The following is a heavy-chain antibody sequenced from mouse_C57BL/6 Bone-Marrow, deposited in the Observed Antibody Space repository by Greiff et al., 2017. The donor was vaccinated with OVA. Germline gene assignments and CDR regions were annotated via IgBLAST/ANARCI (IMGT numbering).Heavy chain of an antibody. V-gene: IGHV1-5*01. D-gene: IGHD2-2*01. CDR3: TRSHYYGYDGSWFAY. J-gene: IGHJ3*01. Sequence: VQLQQSGTVLARPGASVKMSCKTSGYTFTSYWMHWVKQRPGQGLEWIGAIYPGNSDTSYNQKFKGKAKLTAVTSASTAYMELSSLTNEDSAVYDCTRSHYYGYDGSWFAYWGQGTLVTVSA. CDR1: GYTFTSYW. CDR2: IYPGNSDT.